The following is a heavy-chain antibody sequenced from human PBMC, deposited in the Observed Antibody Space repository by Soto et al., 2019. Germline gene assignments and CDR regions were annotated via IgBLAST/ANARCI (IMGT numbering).Heavy chain of an antibody. CDR2: ISYDGSNK. CDR1: GFTFSSYA. V-gene: IGHV3-30-3*01. Sequence: QVQLVESGGGVVQPGRSLRLSCAASGFTFSSYAMHWVRQAPGKGLEWVAVISYDGSNKYYADSVKGRFTISRDNSKNTLYLQMNSLRAEDTAVYYCARGLYSGRYLDYWGQGTLVTVSS. D-gene: IGHD1-26*01. J-gene: IGHJ4*02. CDR3: ARGLYSGRYLDY.